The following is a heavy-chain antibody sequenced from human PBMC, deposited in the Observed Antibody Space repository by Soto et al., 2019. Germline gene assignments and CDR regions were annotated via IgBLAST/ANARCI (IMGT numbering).Heavy chain of an antibody. Sequence: PGGSLRLSCAASGFTFSSYGMHWVRQAPGKGLEWVAVIWYDGSNKYYADSVKGRFTISRDNSKNTLYLQMNSLRAEDTAVYYCASIAVAGWSKQNQDYWGQGTLVTVSS. CDR3: ASIAVAGWSKQNQDY. CDR1: GFTFSSYG. V-gene: IGHV3-33*01. CDR2: IWYDGSNK. D-gene: IGHD6-19*01. J-gene: IGHJ4*02.